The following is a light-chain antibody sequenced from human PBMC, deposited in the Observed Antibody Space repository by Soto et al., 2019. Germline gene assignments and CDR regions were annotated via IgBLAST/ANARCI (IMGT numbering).Light chain of an antibody. Sequence: DIVLTQSPGILSLSPGERATLSCRASQSVSNIYIAWYQQKPGQAPRVLIYGASRRATGIPDRFSGSGSGTDFTLTISRLEPEDFAVYYCQQYSSSFRTFGQGTKVDIK. CDR1: QSVSNIY. V-gene: IGKV3-20*01. J-gene: IGKJ1*01. CDR3: QQYSSSFRT. CDR2: GAS.